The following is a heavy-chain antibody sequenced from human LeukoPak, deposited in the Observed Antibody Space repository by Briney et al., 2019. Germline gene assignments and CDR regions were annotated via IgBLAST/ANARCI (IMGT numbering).Heavy chain of an antibody. CDR1: GGSISSSSYY. V-gene: IGHV4-39*02. J-gene: IGHJ6*02. Sequence: SETLSLTCTVSGGSISSSSYYWGWIRQPPGKGLEWIGSIYYSGSTYYNPSLKSRVTISVDTSKNQFSLKLSSVTAADTAVYYCARDSGIVVVPAAQHYYYYGMDVWGQGTTVTVSS. D-gene: IGHD2-2*01. CDR2: IYYSGST. CDR3: ARDSGIVVVPAAQHYYYYGMDV.